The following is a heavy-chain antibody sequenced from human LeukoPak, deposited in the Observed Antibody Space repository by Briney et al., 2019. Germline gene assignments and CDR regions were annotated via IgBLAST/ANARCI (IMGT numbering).Heavy chain of an antibody. CDR2: ITGSGGNT. V-gene: IGHV3-23*01. D-gene: IGHD3-9*01. Sequence: PGASLRLSCAASGFTFSNYAMSRVRQAPGQGLEWVSAITGSGGNTYYADSVGGRFTISRDNSQNTVFLQMNSLRAEDTAVYYCAKWGDYDVLTAYYVSDYWGQGTLVTVSS. CDR3: AKWGDYDVLTAYYVSDY. CDR1: GFTFSNYA. J-gene: IGHJ4*02.